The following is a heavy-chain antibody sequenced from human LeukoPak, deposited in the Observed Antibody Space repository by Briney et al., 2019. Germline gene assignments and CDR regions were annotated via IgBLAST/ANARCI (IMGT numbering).Heavy chain of an antibody. CDR1: GFTFSSYG. CDR2: IWYGGSNK. D-gene: IGHD6-13*01. CDR3: ARLRSSWYPYYYYYGMDV. Sequence: GGSLRLSCAASGFTFSSYGMHWVRQAPGKGLEWVAVIWYGGSNKYYADSVKGRFTISRDNSKNTLYLQMNSLRAEDTAVYYCARLRSSWYPYYYYYGMDVWGQGTTVTVSS. J-gene: IGHJ6*02. V-gene: IGHV3-33*01.